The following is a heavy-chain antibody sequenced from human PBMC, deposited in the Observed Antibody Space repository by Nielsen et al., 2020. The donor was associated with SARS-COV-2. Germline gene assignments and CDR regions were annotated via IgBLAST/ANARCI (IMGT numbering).Heavy chain of an antibody. V-gene: IGHV3-73*01. J-gene: IGHJ6*02. CDR1: VFTFVVAI. CDR2: IRSKTNNYET. CDR3: KHYYDMDV. Sequence: LSLTRSASVFTFVVAIIHWVRQASGKGLVLFGRIRSKTNNYETSYAASVKGRFIISRDESKNMAYLQMNSLKTDDTAVYYCKHYYDMDVWGQGTTVTVSS.